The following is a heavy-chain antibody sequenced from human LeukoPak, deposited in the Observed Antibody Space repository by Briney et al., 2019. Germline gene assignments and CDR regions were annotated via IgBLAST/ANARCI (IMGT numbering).Heavy chain of an antibody. CDR2: INHSGSA. V-gene: IGHV4-34*01. J-gene: IGHJ5*02. CDR1: GGSFSGYY. Sequence: SETLSLTCAVYGGSFSGYYWSWIRQPPGKGLEWIGEINHSGSANYNPSLKSRVTISVDTSKNQFSLKLSSVTAADTAVYYCARGHNWFDPWGQGTLVTVSS. CDR3: ARGHNWFDP.